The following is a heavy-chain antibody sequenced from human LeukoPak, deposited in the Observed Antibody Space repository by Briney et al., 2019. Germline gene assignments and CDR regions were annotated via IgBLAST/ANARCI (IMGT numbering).Heavy chain of an antibody. CDR3: AKDLEQYSYGPHFDY. D-gene: IGHD5-18*01. Sequence: PGRSLRLSCAASGFTFSSYAMHWVRQAPGKGLEWVAVISYDGSNKYYADSVKGRFTISRDNSKNTLYLQMNSLRAEDTAVYYCAKDLEQYSYGPHFDYWGQGTLVTVSS. J-gene: IGHJ4*02. CDR1: GFTFSSYA. CDR2: ISYDGSNK. V-gene: IGHV3-30*04.